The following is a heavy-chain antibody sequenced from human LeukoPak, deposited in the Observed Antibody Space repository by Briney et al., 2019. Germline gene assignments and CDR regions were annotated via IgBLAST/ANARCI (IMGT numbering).Heavy chain of an antibody. CDR2: ISAYNGNT. CDR3: ARDRVVVTATRSTARGAFDI. D-gene: IGHD2-21*02. Sequence: ASVKVSCKASGYTFTSYGISWVRQAPGQGLGWMGWISAYNGNTNYAQKLQGRVTMTTDTSTSTAYMELRSLRSDDTAVYYCARDRVVVTATRSTARGAFDIWGQGTMVTVSS. V-gene: IGHV1-18*01. J-gene: IGHJ3*02. CDR1: GYTFTSYG.